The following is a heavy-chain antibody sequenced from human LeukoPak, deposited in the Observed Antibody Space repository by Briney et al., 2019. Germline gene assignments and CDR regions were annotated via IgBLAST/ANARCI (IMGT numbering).Heavy chain of an antibody. Sequence: PSHTLSLTCAVSDDSFSSRDWTWSRQPPGKGLDWIGYISYIGSTNYNPSLKSRVTISIDTSKNQFSLKLRSVTAADTAVYYCARDLVTVTKGFDIWGQGTMVSVFS. V-gene: IGHV4-59*11. CDR2: ISYIGST. CDR1: DDSFSSRD. D-gene: IGHD4-17*01. J-gene: IGHJ3*02. CDR3: ARDLVTVTKGFDI.